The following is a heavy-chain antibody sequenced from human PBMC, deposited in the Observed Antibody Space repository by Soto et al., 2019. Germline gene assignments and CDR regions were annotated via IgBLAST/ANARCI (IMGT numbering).Heavy chain of an antibody. D-gene: IGHD6-6*01. Sequence: GGSLRLSCAASGFTFSSYDMSWVRQAPGKGLEWVSAVTGSGTYYADSVKGRFTISRDNSKSTLYLQMNSLRAEDTAVYYCAKDRPSYSSSSHYFDYWGQGTLVTVSS. CDR1: GFTFSSYD. V-gene: IGHV3-23*01. J-gene: IGHJ4*02. CDR3: AKDRPSYSSSSHYFDY. CDR2: VTGSGT.